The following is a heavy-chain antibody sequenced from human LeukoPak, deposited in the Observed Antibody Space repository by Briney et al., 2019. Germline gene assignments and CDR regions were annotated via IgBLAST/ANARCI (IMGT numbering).Heavy chain of an antibody. CDR3: ARHTYSSSWYSGAFDI. CDR1: DGSISSYY. Sequence: SETLSLTCTVSDGSISSYYWSWIRQPPGKGLEWIGDIYYSGSTNYNPSLKSRVTISVDTSKNQVSLKLSSVTAADTAVYYCARHTYSSSWYSGAFDIWGQGTMVTVSS. J-gene: IGHJ3*02. V-gene: IGHV4-59*08. CDR2: IYYSGST. D-gene: IGHD6-13*01.